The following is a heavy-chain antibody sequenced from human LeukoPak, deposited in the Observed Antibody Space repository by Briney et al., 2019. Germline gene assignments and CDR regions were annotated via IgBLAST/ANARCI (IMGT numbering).Heavy chain of an antibody. V-gene: IGHV4-59*11. D-gene: IGHD4-17*01. CDR1: GGSFSSHY. CDR3: ARDPTTVTKGLDS. J-gene: IGHJ3*02. Sequence: SETLSLTCTVSGGSFSSHYWSWIRQPPGKGLEWIGYISYIGSTNYNPSLKSRVTISVDTSKNQFSLKLSSVTAADTAVYYCARDPTTVTKGLDSWGQGTMVIVSS. CDR2: ISYIGST.